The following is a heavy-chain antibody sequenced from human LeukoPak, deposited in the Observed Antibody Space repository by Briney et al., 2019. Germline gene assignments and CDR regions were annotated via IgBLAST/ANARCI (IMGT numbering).Heavy chain of an antibody. D-gene: IGHD6-6*01. CDR2: IRYDGSNK. CDR3: AKDFSSSLAARRPIPDYFDY. CDR1: GFTFSSYG. Sequence: GGSLRLSCAASGFTFSSYGMHWVRQAPGKGLEWMAFIRYDGSNKYYADSVKGRFTISRDNSKNTLYLQMNSLRAEDTAVYYCAKDFSSSLAARRPIPDYFDYWGQGTLVTVSS. V-gene: IGHV3-30*02. J-gene: IGHJ4*02.